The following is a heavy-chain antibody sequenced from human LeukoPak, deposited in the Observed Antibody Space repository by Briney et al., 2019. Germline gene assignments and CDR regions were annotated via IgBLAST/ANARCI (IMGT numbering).Heavy chain of an antibody. CDR1: GFTFSSYE. CDR2: ISSSGTTI. CDR3: TRIWGYALDY. J-gene: IGHJ4*02. D-gene: IGHD7-27*01. V-gene: IGHV3-48*03. Sequence: GGYLSLSCAASGFTFSSYEMNWVRQAPGKGLEWVSYISSSGTTIYYADSVKGRFTISRDNAKNSLYLQMNSLRTEDTDVYYCTRIWGYALDYWGQGTLVTVSS.